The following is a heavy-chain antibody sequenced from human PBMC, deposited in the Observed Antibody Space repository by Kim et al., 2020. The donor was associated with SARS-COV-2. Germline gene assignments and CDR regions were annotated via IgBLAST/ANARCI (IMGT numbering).Heavy chain of an antibody. J-gene: IGHJ4*02. CDR2: ISYDGSNK. CDR1: GFTFSSYG. CDR3: AKDAEIVVVTATHFDY. Sequence: GGSLRLSCAASGFTFSSYGMHWVRQAPGKGLEWVAVISYDGSNKYYADSVKGRFTISRDNSKNTLYLQMNSLRAEDTAVYYCAKDAEIVVVTATHFDYWGQGTLVTAPS. D-gene: IGHD2-21*02. V-gene: IGHV3-30*18.